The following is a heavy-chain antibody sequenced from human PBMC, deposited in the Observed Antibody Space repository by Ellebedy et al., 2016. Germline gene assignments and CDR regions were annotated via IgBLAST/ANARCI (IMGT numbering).Heavy chain of an antibody. CDR1: GGSITTSSYY. Sequence: SETLSLTXTVSGGSITTSSYYWGWIRQPPNKGLEWIGSLYYSGGTYYNPSLTSRVTMSIDKSKNQFSLKVVSVTAADTAVYYCVRGRPGWLSRGLRFDPWGQGTLVTVSS. CDR2: LYYSGGT. CDR3: VRGRPGWLSRGLRFDP. D-gene: IGHD3-22*01. V-gene: IGHV4-39*07. J-gene: IGHJ5*02.